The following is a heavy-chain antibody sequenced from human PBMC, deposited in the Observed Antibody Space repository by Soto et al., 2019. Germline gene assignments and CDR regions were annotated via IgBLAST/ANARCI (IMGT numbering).Heavy chain of an antibody. CDR3: ASRGSGGYYAY. CDR2: ISGSGDST. Sequence: EVQLLESGGGLVQPGGSLRLSCAASGFTFSSYAMRWVRQAPVKGLEWVSAISGSGDSTYYADSVKGRFTISRDNSKNTLYLQMNSLRAEDTAVYYCASRGSGGYYAYWGQGTLVTVSS. D-gene: IGHD1-26*01. J-gene: IGHJ4*02. CDR1: GFTFSSYA. V-gene: IGHV3-23*01.